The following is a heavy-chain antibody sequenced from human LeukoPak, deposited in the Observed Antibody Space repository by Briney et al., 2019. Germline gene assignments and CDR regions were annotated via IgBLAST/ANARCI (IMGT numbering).Heavy chain of an antibody. V-gene: IGHV3-30*02. J-gene: IGHJ3*02. CDR1: EFTFSSYG. D-gene: IGHD3-22*01. Sequence: PGGSLRLSCAASEFTFSSYGMHWVRQAPGKGLEWVALIRYDGSKKYYADSVKGRFTISRDNSKDMVYLQMNSLRTEDTAVYYCARVSITMIVVGGAFDIWGQGTMVTVSS. CDR3: ARVSITMIVVGGAFDI. CDR2: IRYDGSKK.